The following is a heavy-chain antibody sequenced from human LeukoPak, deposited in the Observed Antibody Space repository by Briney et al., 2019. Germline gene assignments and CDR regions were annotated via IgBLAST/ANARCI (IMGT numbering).Heavy chain of an antibody. J-gene: IGHJ4*02. V-gene: IGHV4-39*02. D-gene: IGHD3-10*01. CDR1: GGSISSSSYY. CDR2: IYYSGST. Sequence: ASETLSLTCTVSGGSISSSSYYWGWIRQPPGKGLEWIGSIYYSGSTYYNPSLKSRVTISVDTSKNQFSLKLSSVTAADTAVYYCAREGPMFESGSYSKSLGYWGQGILVTVSS. CDR3: AREGPMFESGSYSKSLGY.